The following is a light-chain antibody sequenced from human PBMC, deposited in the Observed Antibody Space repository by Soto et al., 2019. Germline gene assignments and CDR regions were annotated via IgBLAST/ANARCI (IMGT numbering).Light chain of an antibody. Sequence: EIVMTQSPATLSVSPGERATLSCRASQSVSSNLAWYQQKPGQAPRLLIYGASTRATGIPARFSGSGSGTEFTLTISSLPAEDFAGYYCQQYNNWPPLTFGGGNKVEIK. CDR3: QQYNNWPPLT. CDR1: QSVSSN. CDR2: GAS. V-gene: IGKV3-15*01. J-gene: IGKJ4*01.